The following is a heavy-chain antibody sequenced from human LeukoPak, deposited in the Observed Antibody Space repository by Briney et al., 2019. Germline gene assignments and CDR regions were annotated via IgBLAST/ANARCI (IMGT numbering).Heavy chain of an antibody. D-gene: IGHD2-8*01. CDR3: AKDKWSRGYYFDY. Sequence: GGSLRLSCAASGFTFSSYIMNWVRQAPGKGVEWVSYISTTSSTIYYADSVKGRFTISRDNAKNSLYLQMNSLRAEDTALYYCAKDKWSRGYYFDYWGQGTLVTVSS. CDR1: GFTFSSYI. V-gene: IGHV3-48*04. CDR2: ISTTSSTI. J-gene: IGHJ4*02.